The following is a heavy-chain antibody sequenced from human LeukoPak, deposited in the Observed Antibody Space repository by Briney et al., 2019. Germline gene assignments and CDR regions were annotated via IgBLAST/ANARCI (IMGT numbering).Heavy chain of an antibody. CDR3: ARSRPIVGATIRWFDP. CDR2: INTNTGNP. Sequence: GASVTVSCKASGYTFTSYAMNWVRQAPGQGLEWMGWINTNTGNPTYAQGFTGRFVFSLDTSVSTAYLQISSLKAEDTAVYYCARSRPIVGATIRWFDPWGQGTLVTVSS. CDR1: GYTFTSYA. D-gene: IGHD1-26*01. V-gene: IGHV7-4-1*02. J-gene: IGHJ5*02.